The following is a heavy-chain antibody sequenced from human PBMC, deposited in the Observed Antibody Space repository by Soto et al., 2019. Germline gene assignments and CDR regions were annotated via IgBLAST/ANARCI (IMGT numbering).Heavy chain of an antibody. CDR2: ISAYNGNT. J-gene: IGHJ4*02. CDR1: GYTFTSYG. D-gene: IGHD6-13*01. Sequence: ASVKVCCKASGYTFTSYGISWVRQAPGQGLEWMGWISAYNGNTNYAQKLQGRLTMTTDTSTSTAYMELRSLRSDDTAVYYCARDSIGAAGKGLASWGQGPLVTVSS. V-gene: IGHV1-18*01. CDR3: ARDSIGAAGKGLAS.